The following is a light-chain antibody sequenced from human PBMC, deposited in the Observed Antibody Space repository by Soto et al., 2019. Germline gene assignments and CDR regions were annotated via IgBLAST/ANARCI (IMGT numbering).Light chain of an antibody. Sequence: QSALTQPASVSGSPGQSITISCTGTSSDVGGYNYVSWYQQHPGKAPKLMIYEVSNRPSGVSNRFSGSKSGNTASLTISGLQAEDEADYYCSSYTSNSTQGFGTGTKVTVL. V-gene: IGLV2-14*01. CDR1: SSDVGGYNY. J-gene: IGLJ1*01. CDR2: EVS. CDR3: SSYTSNSTQG.